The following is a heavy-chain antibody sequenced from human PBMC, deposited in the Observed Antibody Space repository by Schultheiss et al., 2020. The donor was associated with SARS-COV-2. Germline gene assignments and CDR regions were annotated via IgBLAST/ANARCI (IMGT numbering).Heavy chain of an antibody. CDR1: GGSISSYY. J-gene: IGHJ6*03. CDR3: AKEGGTIFGVVTPFQYMDV. V-gene: IGHV4-59*01. Sequence: ETLSLTCTVSGGSISSYYWSWIRQPPGKGLEWIGYIYHSGSTYYNPSLKSRVTMSVDTSKNQFSLNLSSVTAADTAVYYCAKEGGTIFGVVTPFQYMDVWGKGTTVTVSS. CDR2: IYHSGST. D-gene: IGHD3-3*01.